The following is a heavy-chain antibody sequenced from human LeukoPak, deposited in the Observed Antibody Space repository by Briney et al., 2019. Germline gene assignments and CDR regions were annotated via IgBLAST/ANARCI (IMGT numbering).Heavy chain of an antibody. CDR2: MNPNSGNT. Sequence: ASVKVSCKASGYTFTSYDINWVRQASGQGLEWMGRMNPNSGNTGYAQKFQGRVTMTRNTSISTAYMELSSLRSEDTAVYYCARDRGYSGSPRSAFDIWGQGTLVTVSS. V-gene: IGHV1-8*01. D-gene: IGHD1-26*01. CDR1: GYTFTSYD. CDR3: ARDRGYSGSPRSAFDI. J-gene: IGHJ3*02.